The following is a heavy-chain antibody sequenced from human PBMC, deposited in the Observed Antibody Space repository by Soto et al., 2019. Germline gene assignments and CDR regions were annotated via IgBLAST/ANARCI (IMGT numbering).Heavy chain of an antibody. CDR1: GGTFSSYA. CDR2: VIPIFGTA. CDR3: AREGDSGSYYGGYYYYYGMDV. Sequence: AASVKVSCKASGGTFSSYAISWVRQAPGQGLEWMGGVIPIFGTANYAQKFQGRVTITADESTSTAYMELSSLRSEDTAVYYCAREGDSGSYYGGYYYYYGMDVWGQGTTVTVSS. V-gene: IGHV1-69*13. D-gene: IGHD1-26*01. J-gene: IGHJ6*02.